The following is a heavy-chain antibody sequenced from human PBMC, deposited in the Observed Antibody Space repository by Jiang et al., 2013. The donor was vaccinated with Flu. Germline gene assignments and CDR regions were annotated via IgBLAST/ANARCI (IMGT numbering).Heavy chain of an antibody. CDR2: IYYSGST. V-gene: IGHV4-39*07. CDR3: AGRDYGGYWYFDL. D-gene: IGHD4-23*01. CDR1: GGSISSSSYY. Sequence: LLKPSETLSLTCTVSGGSISSSSYYWGWIRQPPGKGLEWIGNIYYSGSTYYNPSLKSRVTISVDTSKNQFSLKLSSVTAADTAVYYCAGRDYGGYWYFDLWGRGTLVTVSS. J-gene: IGHJ2*01.